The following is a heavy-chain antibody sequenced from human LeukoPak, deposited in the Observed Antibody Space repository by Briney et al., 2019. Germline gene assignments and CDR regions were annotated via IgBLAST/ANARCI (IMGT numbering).Heavy chain of an antibody. J-gene: IGHJ5*02. CDR3: ARHPYCSSTSCSKNWFDP. Sequence: SETLSLTCAVSGYSISSGYYWGWIRQPPGKGLEWIGSIYHSGSTYYNPSLKSRVTISVDTSKNQFSLKLCSVTAADTAVYYCARHPYCSSTSCSKNWFDPWGQGTLVTVSS. CDR1: GYSISSGYY. CDR2: IYHSGST. D-gene: IGHD2-2*01. V-gene: IGHV4-38-2*01.